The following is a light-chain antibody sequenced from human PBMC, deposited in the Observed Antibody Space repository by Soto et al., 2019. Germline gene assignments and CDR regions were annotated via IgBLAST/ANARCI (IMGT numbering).Light chain of an antibody. CDR3: SSYTSSSTSRYV. CDR2: DVS. J-gene: IGLJ1*01. Sequence: QSVLTQPASLSGSPGQLITISCTGTSSDVGGYNYVSWYQQHPGKAPKLMIYDVSNRPSGVSNRFSGSKSGNTASLTISGLQAEDEADYYCSSYTSSSTSRYVFGTGTKVTVL. CDR1: SSDVGGYNY. V-gene: IGLV2-14*01.